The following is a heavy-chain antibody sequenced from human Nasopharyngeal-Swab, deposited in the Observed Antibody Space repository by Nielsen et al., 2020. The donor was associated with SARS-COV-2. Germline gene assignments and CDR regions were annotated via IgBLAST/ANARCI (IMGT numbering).Heavy chain of an antibody. CDR2: IYYSGST. D-gene: IGHD6-13*01. J-gene: IGHJ4*02. V-gene: IGHV4-39*01. CDR3: ARGRHIAAAGSFGY. CDR1: GGTVTSSNYY. Sequence: SETLSLTCSVSGGTVTSSNYYWGWIRQPPGKGPEWIGSIYYSGSTSYNPSLKSRVTISVDTSKDQFSLKLSSVTAADTAVYYCARGRHIAAAGSFGYWGQGTLVTVSS.